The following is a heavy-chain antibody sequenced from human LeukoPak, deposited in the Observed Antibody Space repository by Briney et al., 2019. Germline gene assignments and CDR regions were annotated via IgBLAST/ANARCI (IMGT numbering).Heavy chain of an antibody. CDR1: GFTFSSYA. J-gene: IGHJ6*02. D-gene: IGHD5-12*01. CDR2: ISYDGSNK. Sequence: GRSLRLSCAASGFTFSSYAMHWVRQAPGKGLEWVAVISYDGSNKYYADSVKGRFTISRDNSKNTLYLQMNSLRAEDTAVYNCARELVATIPYYYYGMDVWGQGTTVTVSS. V-gene: IGHV3-30*04. CDR3: ARELVATIPYYYYGMDV.